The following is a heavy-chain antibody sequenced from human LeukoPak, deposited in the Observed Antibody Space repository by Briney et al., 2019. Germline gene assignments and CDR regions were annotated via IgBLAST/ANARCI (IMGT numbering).Heavy chain of an antibody. CDR3: ARETYDYVWGSYRYAFDI. CDR2: MNPNSGNT. CDR1: GHTFTSYD. V-gene: IGHV1-8*03. Sequence: ASVKVSCKASGHTFTSYDINWVRQATGQGLEWMGWMNPNSGNTGYAQKFQGRVTITRNTSISTAYMELSSLRSEDTAVYYCARETYDYVWGSYRYAFDIWGQGTMVTVSS. D-gene: IGHD3-16*02. J-gene: IGHJ3*02.